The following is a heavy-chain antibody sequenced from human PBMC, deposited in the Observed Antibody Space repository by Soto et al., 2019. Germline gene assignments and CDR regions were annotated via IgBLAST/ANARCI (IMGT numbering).Heavy chain of an antibody. D-gene: IGHD3-9*01. J-gene: IGHJ4*02. CDR1: RGTFSSYA. Sequence: QVQLVQSGAEVKKPGSSMKVSCKASRGTFSSYAISWVRQAPGQGLEWMGGIIPIFGTANYAQKFQGRVTITADESTSTAYMELSSLRSEDTAVYYCAREGSLTGYYPWGQGTLVTVSS. CDR3: AREGSLTGYYP. V-gene: IGHV1-69*12. CDR2: IIPIFGTA.